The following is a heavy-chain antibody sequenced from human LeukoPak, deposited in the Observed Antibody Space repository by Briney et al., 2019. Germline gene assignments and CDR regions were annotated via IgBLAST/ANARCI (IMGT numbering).Heavy chain of an antibody. Sequence: ASVKVSCKASGYTFTSYDINWVRQATGQGLEWMGWMNPNSGNTGYAQKFQGRVTITRNTSISTAYMELSSLRSEDTAVYYCARVGWSFGYTSWYFDPWGRGTLVTVSS. V-gene: IGHV1-8*03. CDR2: MNPNSGNT. CDR3: ARVGWSFGYTSWYFDP. CDR1: GYTFTSYD. D-gene: IGHD5-24*01. J-gene: IGHJ2*01.